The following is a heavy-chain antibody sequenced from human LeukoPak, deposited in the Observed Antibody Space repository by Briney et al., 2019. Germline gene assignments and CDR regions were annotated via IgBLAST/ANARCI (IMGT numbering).Heavy chain of an antibody. D-gene: IGHD4-17*01. V-gene: IGHV3-21*01. CDR1: GFTFSSYS. CDR3: ARDFGFGYDYGDYVTIGSY. J-gene: IGHJ4*02. CDR2: ISSSSSYI. Sequence: PGGSLRLSCAASGFTFSSYSMSWVRQAPGKGLEWVSSISSSSSYIYYADSVKGRFTISRDNAKNSLYLQMNSLRAEDTAVYYCARDFGFGYDYGDYVTIGSYWGQGTLVTVSS.